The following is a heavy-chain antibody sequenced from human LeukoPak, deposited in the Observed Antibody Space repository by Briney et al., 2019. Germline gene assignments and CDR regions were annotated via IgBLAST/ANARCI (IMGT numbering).Heavy chain of an antibody. J-gene: IGHJ4*02. CDR2: ISSSSSTI. D-gene: IGHD2-8*01. CDR3: AREADIVLMN. CDR1: GFTFSSYS. Sequence: GGSLRLSCAASGFTFSSYSMNWVRQAPGKGLEWVSYISSSSSTIYYADSVKGRFTISRDNAKNSLYLQMNSLRAEDTAVYYCAREADIVLMNWGQGTLVTVSS. V-gene: IGHV3-48*04.